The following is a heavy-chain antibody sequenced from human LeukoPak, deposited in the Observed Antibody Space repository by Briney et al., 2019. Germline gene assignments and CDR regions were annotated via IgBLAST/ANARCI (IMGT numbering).Heavy chain of an antibody. D-gene: IGHD6-19*01. CDR2: ISSGSGYI. Sequence: TGGSLRLSCAASGFTFGNYWMHWVRQAPGKGLVWVSSISSGSGYIYYADSVKGRFTISRDNAKNSLYLQMNSLRAEDTALYYCARGVSQWLPPSDWGQGTLVTVSS. J-gene: IGHJ4*02. CDR1: GFTFGNYW. V-gene: IGHV3-21*01. CDR3: ARGVSQWLPPSD.